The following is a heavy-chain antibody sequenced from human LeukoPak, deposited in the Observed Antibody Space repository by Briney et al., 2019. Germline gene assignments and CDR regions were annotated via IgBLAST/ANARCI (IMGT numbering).Heavy chain of an antibody. Sequence: PGGSLRLSCAASGFTFSTYAMSWVRQAPGKGLAWVSTISDGGSDTHYADSVKGRFTISRDDSKNTLYLHMNSLRAEDTAVYYCAKALYGDYGRFDYWGQGTLVTVSS. CDR3: AKALYGDYGRFDY. CDR2: ISDGGSDT. V-gene: IGHV3-23*01. CDR1: GFTFSTYA. J-gene: IGHJ4*02. D-gene: IGHD4-17*01.